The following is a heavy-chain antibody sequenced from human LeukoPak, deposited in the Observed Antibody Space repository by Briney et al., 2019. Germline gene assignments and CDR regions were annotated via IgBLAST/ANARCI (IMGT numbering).Heavy chain of an antibody. CDR1: GGSISSSSYY. CDR3: ASDGGSGSYAVDY. Sequence: SETLSLTCTVSGGSISSSSYYWGWIRQPPGKGLEWIGSIYYSGSTYYNPSLKSRVTISVGTSKNQFSLKLSSVTAADTAVYYCASDGGSGSYAVDYWGQGTLVTVSS. J-gene: IGHJ4*02. D-gene: IGHD3-10*01. V-gene: IGHV4-39*01. CDR2: IYYSGST.